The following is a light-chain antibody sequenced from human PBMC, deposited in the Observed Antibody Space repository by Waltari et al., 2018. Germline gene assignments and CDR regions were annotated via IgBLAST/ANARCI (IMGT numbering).Light chain of an antibody. V-gene: IGKV3-20*01. Sequence: SGRASQSISRYLAGYQQKPGQAHRLLIYAASSRATGIPDRFSGSGSGTDFSLTISRLEPEDFAVYYCQNHERLPAMFGQGTKVEIK. J-gene: IGKJ1*01. CDR2: AAS. CDR1: QSISRY. CDR3: QNHERLPAM.